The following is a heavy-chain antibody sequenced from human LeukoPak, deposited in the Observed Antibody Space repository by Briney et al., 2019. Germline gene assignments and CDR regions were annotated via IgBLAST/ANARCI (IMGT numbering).Heavy chain of an antibody. V-gene: IGHV3-53*01. CDR1: GFTVSSNC. J-gene: IGHJ6*03. CDR2: IYSGGST. CDR3: ARNPGSGDMDV. Sequence: PGGSLRLSCAASGFTVSSNCMSWVRQAPGKGLEWVSVIYSGGSTYYADSVKGRFTISRDNSKNTLYLQMNSLRAEDTAVYYCARNPGSGDMDVWGKGTTVTVSS. D-gene: IGHD2-15*01.